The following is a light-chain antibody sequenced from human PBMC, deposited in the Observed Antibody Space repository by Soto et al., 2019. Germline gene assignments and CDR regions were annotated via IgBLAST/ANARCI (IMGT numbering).Light chain of an antibody. Sequence: QSALTQPASVSGSPGQSITISCTGTSSDAGGYNYVSWYQQHPGKAPKLMIYEVSNRPSGVSNRFSGSKSGNTASLTISGLQAEDEADYYCISYTSSSTPYVFGTGTKVTVL. J-gene: IGLJ1*01. V-gene: IGLV2-14*01. CDR3: ISYTSSSTPYV. CDR1: SSDAGGYNY. CDR2: EVS.